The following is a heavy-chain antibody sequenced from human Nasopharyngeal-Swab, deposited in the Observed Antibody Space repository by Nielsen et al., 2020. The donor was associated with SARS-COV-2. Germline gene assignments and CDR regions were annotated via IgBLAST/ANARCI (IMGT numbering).Heavy chain of an antibody. CDR3: GTTPAGTYYYYTDV. V-gene: IGHV3-66*01. CDR2: IYSGGST. J-gene: IGHJ6*03. D-gene: IGHD2/OR15-2a*01. CDR1: GFTVSSNY. Sequence: GGSLRLSCAASGFTVSSNYMSWVRQAPGKGLEWVSVIYSGGSTYYADSVKGRFTISRDNSKNTLYLQMNSLRAEDTAVYYSGTTPAGTYYYYTDVWGKGTTVTVSS.